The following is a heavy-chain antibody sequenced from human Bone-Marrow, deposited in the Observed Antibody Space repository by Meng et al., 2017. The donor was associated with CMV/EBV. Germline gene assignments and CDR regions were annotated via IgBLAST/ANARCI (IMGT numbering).Heavy chain of an antibody. J-gene: IGHJ6*02. CDR3: ARVPGLAAAGYYYYYYGMDV. CDR1: GFTFSSYA. CDR2: ISYDGSNK. V-gene: IGHV3-30-3*01. D-gene: IGHD6-13*01. Sequence: GGPLRLSCAASGFTFSSYAMHWVRQAPGKGLEWVAVISYDGSNKYYADSVKGRFTISRDNSKNTLYLQMNSLRAEDTAVYYCARVPGLAAAGYYYYYYGMDVWGQGTTVTASS.